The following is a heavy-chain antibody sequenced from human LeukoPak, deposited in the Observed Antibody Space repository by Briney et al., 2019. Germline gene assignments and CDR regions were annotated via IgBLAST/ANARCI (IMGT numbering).Heavy chain of an antibody. CDR3: ARAIRAAAGDDAFDI. CDR2: IYHSGST. D-gene: IGHD6-13*01. Sequence: SETLSLTCAVSGGSISSGGYSWSWIRQPPGKGLEWIGYIYHSGSTYYNPSLKSRVTISVDRSKNQFSLKLSSVTAADTAVYYCARAIRAAAGDDAFDIWGQGTLVTVSS. J-gene: IGHJ3*02. CDR1: GGSISSGGYS. V-gene: IGHV4-30-2*01.